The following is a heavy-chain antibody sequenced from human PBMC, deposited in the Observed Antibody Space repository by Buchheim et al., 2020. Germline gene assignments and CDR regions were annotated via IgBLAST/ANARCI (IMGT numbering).Heavy chain of an antibody. V-gene: IGHV1-69*01. J-gene: IGHJ6*03. CDR3: ARGYCSSTSCRTLEMTKYYYYYMDV. CDR1: GGTFSSYA. CDR2: IIPIFGTA. D-gene: IGHD2-2*01. Sequence: QVQLVQSGAEVKKPGSSVKVSCKASGGTFSSYAISWVRQAPGQGLEWMGGIIPIFGTANYAQKFQGRVTITADESTGTAYMELSSLRSEDTAVYYCARGYCSSTSCRTLEMTKYYYYYMDVWGKGTT.